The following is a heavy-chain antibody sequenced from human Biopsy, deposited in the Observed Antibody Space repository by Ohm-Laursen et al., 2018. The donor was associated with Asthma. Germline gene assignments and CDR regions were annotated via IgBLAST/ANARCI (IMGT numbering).Heavy chain of an antibody. Sequence: RSLRLSCAASGFSFSNFAIHWVRQAPGKGLEWVGVISKDASTQDYADSVKGRFTMARDNSKNTLDLRMNSLREEDTAVYYCVRDGTDDAFDIWGQGTVVSVSS. CDR1: GFSFSNFA. J-gene: IGHJ3*02. V-gene: IGHV3-30*01. CDR2: ISKDASTQ. D-gene: IGHD1-1*01. CDR3: VRDGTDDAFDI.